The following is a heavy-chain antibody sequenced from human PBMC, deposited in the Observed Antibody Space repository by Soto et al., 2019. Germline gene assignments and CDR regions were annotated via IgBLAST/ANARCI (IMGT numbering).Heavy chain of an antibody. CDR2: MNWDGAET. CDR3: APDYRSRWDPFFDD. V-gene: IGHV3-43*01. Sequence: GGSLRLSWAAAGCTFEDYSVHWVRQPPGKGLDWISLMNWDGAETFYADSVQGRFTMSRDHSKSSLFLQMKGLRTEDTALYYCAPDYRSRWDPFFDDWRQGTLVTVSS. CDR1: GCTFEDYS. D-gene: IGHD6-13*01. J-gene: IGHJ4*02.